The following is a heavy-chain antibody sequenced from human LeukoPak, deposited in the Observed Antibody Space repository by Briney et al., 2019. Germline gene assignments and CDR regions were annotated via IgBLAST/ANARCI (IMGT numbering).Heavy chain of an antibody. CDR3: ATPVGQQLVEDWFDP. Sequence: QPGGFLRLSCAASGFTFSSYAMSWVRQAPGKGLEWVSAISGSGGSTYYADSVKGRFTISRDNSKNTLYLQMNSLRAEDTAVYYCATPVGQQLVEDWFDPWGQGTLVTVSS. CDR2: ISGSGGST. D-gene: IGHD6-13*01. V-gene: IGHV3-23*01. J-gene: IGHJ5*02. CDR1: GFTFSSYA.